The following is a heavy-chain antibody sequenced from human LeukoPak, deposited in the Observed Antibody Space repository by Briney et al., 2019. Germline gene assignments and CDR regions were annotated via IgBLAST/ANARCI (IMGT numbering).Heavy chain of an antibody. J-gene: IGHJ4*02. CDR1: GFTFSSYG. CDR3: AKVLSGSQDY. D-gene: IGHD1-26*01. CDR2: ISYDGTNK. V-gene: IGHV3-30*18. Sequence: GGSLRLSCAASGFTFSSYGMHWVRQAPGKGLEWVALISYDGTNKYEADSVKGRFTISRDNSKNTLYLQMNSLRAEDTAVYYCAKVLSGSQDYWGQGTLVTVSS.